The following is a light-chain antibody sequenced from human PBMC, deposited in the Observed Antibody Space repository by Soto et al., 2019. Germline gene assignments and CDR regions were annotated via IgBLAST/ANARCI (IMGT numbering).Light chain of an antibody. CDR2: GSS. V-gene: IGKV3-20*01. J-gene: IGKJ1*01. Sequence: EIVLTQSPGTLSLSPGERATLSCRASQSVSSSYLAWYQQKPGQAPRLLIYGSSSRATGIPDRFSGSGSGTDFTFTISRLEPEDFAVYYCQHYDNSPPWTFGQGTKVEIK. CDR1: QSVSSSY. CDR3: QHYDNSPPWT.